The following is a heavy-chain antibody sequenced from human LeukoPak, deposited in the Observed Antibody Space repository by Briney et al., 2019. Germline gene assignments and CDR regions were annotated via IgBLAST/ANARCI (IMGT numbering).Heavy chain of an antibody. V-gene: IGHV1-2*02. CDR3: ARLTAYDNGLGMGV. CDR1: GYTFTDYY. Sequence: ASVKVSCKASGYTFTDYYIHWVRQAPGQGLEWMGWINPNGGGTNYAQKFQGRVTMTTDTSLSTAYMEMSRLRSDDTAIYFCARLTAYDNGLGMGVWGKGTTVTVSS. CDR2: INPNGGGT. J-gene: IGHJ6*04. D-gene: IGHD1-1*01.